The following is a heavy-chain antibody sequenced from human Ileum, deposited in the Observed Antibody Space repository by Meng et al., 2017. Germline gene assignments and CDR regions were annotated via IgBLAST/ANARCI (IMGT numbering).Heavy chain of an antibody. V-gene: IGHV4-4*02. D-gene: IGHD4-23*01. CDR3: ARHGGYSQDF. Sequence: QVQLQGSGPGLGRPSGTLSPTCAVSSGSISSNTYWSWVRQPPGKGLEWIGQISHSGSAYYNPSLKSRVTMSVDKSKSQFSLMLTSVTAADTAIYYCARHGGYSQDFWGQGTLVTVSS. CDR1: SGSISSNTY. CDR2: ISHSGSA. J-gene: IGHJ4*02.